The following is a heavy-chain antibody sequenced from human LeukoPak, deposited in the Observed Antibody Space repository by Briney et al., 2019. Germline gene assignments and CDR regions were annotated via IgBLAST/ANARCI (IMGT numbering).Heavy chain of an antibody. J-gene: IGHJ4*02. CDR3: ARSTSGYSYGTSFDY. D-gene: IGHD5-18*01. CDR2: IYYSGST. Sequence: SETLSLTCTVSGGSISSYYWSWIRQPPGKGLEWIGYIYYSGSTNYNPSLKSRVTTSVDTSKNQFSLKLSSVTAADTAVYYCARSTSGYSYGTSFDYWGQGTLVTVSS. V-gene: IGHV4-59*08. CDR1: GGSISSYY.